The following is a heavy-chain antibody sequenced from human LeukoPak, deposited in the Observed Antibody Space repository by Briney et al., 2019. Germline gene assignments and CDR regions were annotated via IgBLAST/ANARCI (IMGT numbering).Heavy chain of an antibody. V-gene: IGHV3-73*01. CDR1: GFDFSGFY. D-gene: IGHD2-15*01. J-gene: IGHJ4*02. CDR2: IRSKPSSYTT. Sequence: TGGSLRLSCAASGFDFSGFYMHWVRQASGRGLEWVGLIRSKPSSYTTVYAASVKGRFAISRDDSKNTAYLQMNSLKAEDTAVYYCTRQDCSGGSCSHVDYWGQGTLVTVSS. CDR3: TRQDCSGGSCSHVDY.